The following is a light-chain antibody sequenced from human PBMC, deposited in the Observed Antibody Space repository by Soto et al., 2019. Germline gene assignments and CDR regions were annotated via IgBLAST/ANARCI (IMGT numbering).Light chain of an antibody. J-gene: IGKJ4*02. CDR3: QQYNTWPLT. CDR1: QTVSSN. Sequence: EIVMTQTPATLSVSPGERATLSCRASQTVSSNLAWYQQKPGQAPRLLIYGASTRATGISARFSGSGSGTEFTVTISSLQSEDFAVYYWQQYNTWPLTFGGGTELEIK. CDR2: GAS. V-gene: IGKV3-15*01.